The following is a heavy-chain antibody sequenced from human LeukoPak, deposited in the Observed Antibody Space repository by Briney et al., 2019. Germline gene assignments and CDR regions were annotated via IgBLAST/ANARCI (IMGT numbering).Heavy chain of an antibody. D-gene: IGHD4-17*01. CDR2: ISYDESST. V-gene: IGHV3-74*01. CDR3: ARGIYGDAVSFDH. CDR1: GFTLTDYW. J-gene: IGHJ4*02. Sequence: GGSLRLSCAASGFTLTDYWMHSVRQVPGKGLVWVSRISYDESSTNYRDSVKGRFTISRDNARNTLYLQMNSLRAEDTAVYYCARGIYGDAVSFDHWGQGTLVTVSS.